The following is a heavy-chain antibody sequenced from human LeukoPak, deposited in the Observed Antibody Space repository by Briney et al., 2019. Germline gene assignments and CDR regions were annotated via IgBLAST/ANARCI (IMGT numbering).Heavy chain of an antibody. D-gene: IGHD5-24*01. J-gene: IGHJ4*02. Sequence: HPGGSLRLSCAASGFTFSDYWMTWVRQAPGKGLEWVADIKEDGSVKKYVDSVKGRFTISRDNAKNSLYVQMNSLTADDTGVYYCARGPHREASTYWGQGTLVTVSS. CDR3: ARGPHREASTY. CDR2: IKEDGSVK. V-gene: IGHV3-7*01. CDR1: GFTFSDYW.